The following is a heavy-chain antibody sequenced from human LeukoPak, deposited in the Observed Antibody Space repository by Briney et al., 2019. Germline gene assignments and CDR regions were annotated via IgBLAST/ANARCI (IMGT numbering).Heavy chain of an antibody. Sequence: PGGSLRLSCAASGFTFSTYWMSWVRQAPGKGLEWVANIQPDGNKKYYVDPVKGRFTISRDNAKNSLFLQMNSLRAEDTAMYYCARDSGYNAFDYWGQGTLVTVSS. CDR2: IQPDGNKK. J-gene: IGHJ4*02. D-gene: IGHD5-12*01. CDR3: ARDSGYNAFDY. CDR1: GFTFSTYW. V-gene: IGHV3-7*05.